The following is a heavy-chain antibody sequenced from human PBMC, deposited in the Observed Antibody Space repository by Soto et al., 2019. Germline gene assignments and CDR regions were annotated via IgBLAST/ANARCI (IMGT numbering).Heavy chain of an antibody. D-gene: IGHD2-2*01. V-gene: IGHV1-69*13. CDR2: IIPIFGTA. J-gene: IGHJ3*02. Sequence: GASVKVSCKASGGTFSSYAISWVRQAPGQGLEWMGGIIPIFGTANYAQESQGRVTITADESTSTAYMEPSSLRSEDTAVYYCARDIVGVPAAYSDAFDIWGQGTMVTVSS. CDR1: GGTFSSYA. CDR3: ARDIVGVPAAYSDAFDI.